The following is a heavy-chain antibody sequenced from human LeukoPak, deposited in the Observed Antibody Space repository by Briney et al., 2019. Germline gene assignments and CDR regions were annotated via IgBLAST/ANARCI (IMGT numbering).Heavy chain of an antibody. J-gene: IGHJ4*02. CDR1: GFTFSSYG. D-gene: IGHD6-13*01. Sequence: PGGSLRLSCAASGFTFSSYGMNWVRQAPGKGLEWVSGIRGNGVTTYYADSVKGRFTISRDNSKNTLYLQMNSLRAEDTAVYYCAKAGSSWYHDADYWGQGTLVTVSS. CDR2: IRGNGVTT. V-gene: IGHV3-23*01. CDR3: AKAGSSWYHDADY.